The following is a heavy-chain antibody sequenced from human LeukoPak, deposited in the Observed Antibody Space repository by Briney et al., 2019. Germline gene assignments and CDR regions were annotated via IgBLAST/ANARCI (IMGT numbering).Heavy chain of an antibody. J-gene: IGHJ3*02. D-gene: IGHD3-10*01. CDR2: IIPTFGTA. Sequence: ASVKVSCKASGGTFSSYAISWVRQAPGQGLEWMGGIIPTFGTANYAQKFQGRVTITTDESTSTAYMELSSLRSEDTAVYYCANLWFGELSKDAFDIWGQGTMVTVSS. V-gene: IGHV1-69*05. CDR1: GGTFSSYA. CDR3: ANLWFGELSKDAFDI.